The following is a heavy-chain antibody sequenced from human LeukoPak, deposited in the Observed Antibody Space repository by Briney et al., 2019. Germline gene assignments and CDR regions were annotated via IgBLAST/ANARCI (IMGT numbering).Heavy chain of an antibody. CDR1: GGSLSRYY. D-gene: IGHD4-23*01. CDR3: ASDPTVASSY. CDR2: ISSSSSYI. J-gene: IGHJ4*02. Sequence: PSETLSLTCSVSGGSLSRYYWNWVRQAPGKGLEWVSSISSSSSYINYADSVKGRFTISRDNAKNSLYLQMNSLRAEDTAVYYCASDPTVASSYWGQGTPVTVSS. V-gene: IGHV3-21*01.